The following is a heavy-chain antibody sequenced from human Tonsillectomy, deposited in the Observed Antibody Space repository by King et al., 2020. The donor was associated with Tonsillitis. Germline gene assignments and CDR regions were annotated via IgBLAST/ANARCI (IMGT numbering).Heavy chain of an antibody. J-gene: IGHJ4*02. CDR2: ISSSSSYM. CDR3: ARDRREQLLAYYFDY. Sequence: VQLVESGGGLVKPGGSLRLSCAASGFTFSSYTMNWVRQAPGKGLEWVSCISSSSSYMNYADSVKGRFTVSRDNAKNSLYLQMHSLRAEDTAVYYCARDRREQLLAYYFDYWGQGTLVTVSS. D-gene: IGHD6-13*01. V-gene: IGHV3-21*01. CDR1: GFTFSSYT.